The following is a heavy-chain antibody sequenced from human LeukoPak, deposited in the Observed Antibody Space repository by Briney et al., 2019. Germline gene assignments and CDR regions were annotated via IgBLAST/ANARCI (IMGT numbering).Heavy chain of an antibody. CDR2: MNPNSGNT. Sequence: GASVKVSCRASGYTFTSYDINWVRQATGQGLEWTGWMNPNSGNTGYAQKFQGRVTMTRNTSISTAYMELSSLRSEDTAVYYCARMGFYYYGMDVWGQGTTVTVSS. J-gene: IGHJ6*02. CDR1: GYTFTSYD. D-gene: IGHD3-16*01. CDR3: ARMGFYYYGMDV. V-gene: IGHV1-8*01.